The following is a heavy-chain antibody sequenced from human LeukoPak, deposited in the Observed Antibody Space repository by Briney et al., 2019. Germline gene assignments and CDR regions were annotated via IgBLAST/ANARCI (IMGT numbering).Heavy chain of an antibody. V-gene: IGHV3-7*01. D-gene: IGHD3-10*01. CDR3: AREGYYGSGSYWYYYYYMDV. Sequence: GGSLRLSCAASGFTFSSYWMSWVRQAPGKGLEWVANIKQDGSEKYYVDSVKGRFTIPRDNAKNSLYLQMNSLRAEDTAVYYCAREGYYGSGSYWYYYYYMDVWGKGTTVTVSS. J-gene: IGHJ6*03. CDR1: GFTFSSYW. CDR2: IKQDGSEK.